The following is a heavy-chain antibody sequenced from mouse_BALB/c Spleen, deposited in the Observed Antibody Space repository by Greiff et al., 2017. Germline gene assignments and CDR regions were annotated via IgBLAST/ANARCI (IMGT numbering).Heavy chain of an antibody. CDR3: ARDQLRLRWYFDV. V-gene: IGHV5-6-3*01. D-gene: IGHD1-2*01. CDR2: INSNGGST. Sequence: EVMLVESGGGLVQPGGSLKLSCAASGFTFSSYGMSWVRQTPDKRLELVATINSNGGSTYYPDSVKGRFTISRDNAKNTLYLQMSSLKSEDTAMYYCARDQLRLRWYFDVWGAGTTVTVSS. CDR1: GFTFSSYG. J-gene: IGHJ1*01.